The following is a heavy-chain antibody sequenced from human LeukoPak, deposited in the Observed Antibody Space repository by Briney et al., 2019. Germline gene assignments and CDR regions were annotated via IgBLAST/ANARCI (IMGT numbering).Heavy chain of an antibody. CDR1: GYIFTNYD. D-gene: IGHD5-18*01. J-gene: IGHJ4*02. CDR3: ARARGYSYGYSDY. V-gene: IGHV1-8*01. CDR2: MNPNSGNT. Sequence: ASVKVPCKASGYIFTNYDINWVQQATGQGLEWMGWMNPNSGNTGFAQKFQGRVTMTRNTSKSTAYMELSSLTSEDTAVYYCARARGYSYGYSDYWGQGTLVTVSS.